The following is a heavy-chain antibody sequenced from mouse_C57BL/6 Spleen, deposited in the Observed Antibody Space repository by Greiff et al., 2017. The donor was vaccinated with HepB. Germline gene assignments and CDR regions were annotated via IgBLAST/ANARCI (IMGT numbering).Heavy chain of an antibody. CDR3: ARWGIYYDYDRGGFDY. CDR1: GYSFTGYY. D-gene: IGHD2-4*01. V-gene: IGHV1-42*01. Sequence: VQLQQSGPELVKPGASVKISCKASGYSFTGYYMNWVKQSPEKSLEWIGEINPSTGGTTYNQKFKAKATLTVDKSSSTAYMQLKSLTSEDSAVYYCARWGIYYDYDRGGFDYWGQGTTLTVSS. CDR2: INPSTGGT. J-gene: IGHJ2*01.